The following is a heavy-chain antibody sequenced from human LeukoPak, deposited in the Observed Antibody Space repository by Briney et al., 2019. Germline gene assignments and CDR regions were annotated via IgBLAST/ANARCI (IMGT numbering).Heavy chain of an antibody. V-gene: IGHV3-30*18. CDR1: GFTFNTFG. D-gene: IGHD6-13*01. Sequence: GGSLRLSCAASGFTFNTFGIHWVRQAPGKGLDWVAVISYDGNKEYYADSVKGRFTISRDNSKNTLYLQMNSLRPEDTAVYYCAKGGSSSWDYFDYWGQGTLVTVSS. J-gene: IGHJ4*02. CDR3: AKGGSSSWDYFDY. CDR2: ISYDGNKE.